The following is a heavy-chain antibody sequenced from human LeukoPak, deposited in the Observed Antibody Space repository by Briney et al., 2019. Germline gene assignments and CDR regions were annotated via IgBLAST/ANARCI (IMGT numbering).Heavy chain of an antibody. V-gene: IGHV1-69*13. J-gene: IGHJ4*02. D-gene: IGHD3-3*01. CDR3: ARAHITIFGAGFYYFDY. CDR2: IIPIFGTA. Sequence: ASVKVSCKASGGTFSSYAISWVRQAPGQGLEWMGGIIPIFGTANYAQKFQGRVTITADESTSTAYMELSSLRSEDTAVYYCARAHITIFGAGFYYFDYWGQGTLVTVSS. CDR1: GGTFSSYA.